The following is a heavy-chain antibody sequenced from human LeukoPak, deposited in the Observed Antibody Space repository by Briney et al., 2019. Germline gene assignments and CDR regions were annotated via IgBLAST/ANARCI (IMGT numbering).Heavy chain of an antibody. CDR1: GFTFSNYW. J-gene: IGHJ4*02. Sequence: GGSLRLSCAASGFTFSNYWMSWVRLAPGKGLEWVAHIKQDGSEKYYVDSVEGRFTISRDNAKNLLSLQMNSLRAEDTAVYHCARVFIVGSRSVFDFWGQGTLVTVSS. D-gene: IGHD2-21*01. CDR2: IKQDGSEK. CDR3: ARVFIVGSRSVFDF. V-gene: IGHV3-7*01.